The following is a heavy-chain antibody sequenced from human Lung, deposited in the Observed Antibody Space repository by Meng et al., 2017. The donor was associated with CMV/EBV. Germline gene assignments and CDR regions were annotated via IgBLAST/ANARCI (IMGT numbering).Heavy chain of an antibody. CDR3: ARTGTSANFYYYYGMDV. D-gene: IGHD1/OR15-1a*01. Sequence: XTISCAASGFTFSDYYMSWIRQAPGKGLEWVSYISSSGSTIYYADSVKGRFTISRDNAKNSLYLQMNSLRAEDTAVYYCARTGTSANFYYYYGMDVWRQGXTVTVSS. CDR1: GFTFSDYY. J-gene: IGHJ6*02. CDR2: ISSSGSTI. V-gene: IGHV3-11*01.